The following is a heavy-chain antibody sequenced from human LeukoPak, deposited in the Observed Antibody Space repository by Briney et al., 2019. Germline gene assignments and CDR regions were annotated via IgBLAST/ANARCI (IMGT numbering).Heavy chain of an antibody. CDR3: ARRHPDTAMVSLADYYGMDV. CDR2: ISSSSSYT. CDR1: GFTFSDYY. J-gene: IGHJ6*02. V-gene: IGHV3-11*03. Sequence: GGSLRLSCAASGFTFSDYYMSWIRQAPGKGLEWVSYISSSSSYTNYADSVKGRFTTSRDNAKNSLYLQMNSLRAEDTAVYYCARRHPDTAMVSLADYYGMDVWGQGTTVTVSS. D-gene: IGHD5-18*01.